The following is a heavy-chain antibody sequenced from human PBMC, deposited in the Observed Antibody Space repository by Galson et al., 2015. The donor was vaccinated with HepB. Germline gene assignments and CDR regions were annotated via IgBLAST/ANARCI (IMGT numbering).Heavy chain of an antibody. CDR2: IYYSGRT. J-gene: IGHJ4*01. CDR3: ARGSWPFIY. V-gene: IGHV4-39*01. Sequence: TLSLTCTVSNDSVTATNSYWGWIRQPPGRGLKLIGTIYYSGRTDYNPSLKNRVTISMDTSKNEFSLRLSSVAAADTAVYYCARGSWPFIYWGHGILVTVSS. CDR1: NDSVTATNSY.